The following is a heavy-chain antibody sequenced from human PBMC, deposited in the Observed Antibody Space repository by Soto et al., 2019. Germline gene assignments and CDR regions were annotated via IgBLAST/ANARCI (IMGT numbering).Heavy chain of an antibody. J-gene: IGHJ4*02. Sequence: GGSLRLSCAVSGSTFPTYWMTWVRQAPGKGLEWVANISPDGSAIQYAVSVEGRFTISRDNAKNSVDLQMTDLRAEDTALYYCVRNSGHYRLDHWGQGTRVTVSS. D-gene: IGHD4-4*01. CDR2: ISPDGSAI. CDR1: GSTFPTYW. V-gene: IGHV3-7*03. CDR3: VRNSGHYRLDH.